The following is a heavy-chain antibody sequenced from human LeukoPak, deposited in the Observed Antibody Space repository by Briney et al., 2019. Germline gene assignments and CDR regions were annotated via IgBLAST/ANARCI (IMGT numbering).Heavy chain of an antibody. CDR2: INSDGSST. CDR1: GFTFSSYW. D-gene: IGHD1-26*01. Sequence: GGSLRLSCAASGFTFSSYWMHWVRQAPGNGLVWVSRINSDGSSTSYADSVKGRFTISRDNAKNTLYLQMNSLRAEDTAVYYCAREWSGSYYSRSFDYWGQGTLVTVSS. J-gene: IGHJ4*02. CDR3: AREWSGSYYSRSFDY. V-gene: IGHV3-74*01.